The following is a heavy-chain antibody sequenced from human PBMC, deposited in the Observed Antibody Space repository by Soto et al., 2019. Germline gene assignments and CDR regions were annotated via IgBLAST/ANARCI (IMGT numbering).Heavy chain of an antibody. J-gene: IGHJ4*02. D-gene: IGHD2-15*01. V-gene: IGHV3-23*01. CDR3: ARDYCSGGSCYFDY. Sequence: EVQLLESGGGLVQPGGSLRLSCAASGFTFSSYAMSWVRQAPGKGLEWVSSISGSGDSAYYADSVKGRFTISRDSSKNTLYLQMSSLRAEDTAVYFCARDYCSGGSCYFDYWGQGTLVTVSS. CDR1: GFTFSSYA. CDR2: ISGSGDSA.